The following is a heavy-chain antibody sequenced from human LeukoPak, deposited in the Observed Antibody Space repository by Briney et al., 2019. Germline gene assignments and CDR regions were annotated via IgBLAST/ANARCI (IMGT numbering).Heavy chain of an antibody. CDR3: TRGVPATISGWYFDL. J-gene: IGHJ2*01. V-gene: IGHV3-69-1*01. CDR2: ISSRGTT. CDR1: GFNFIDYN. Sequence: SGGSLRLSCAGSGFNFIDYNMNWVRQAPGKGLEWISYISSRGTTYYADSVKGRFTTSRDNARNSLYLQGDSLTAADTAVYYCTRGVPATISGWYFDLWGRGTLVTVSS. D-gene: IGHD3-9*01.